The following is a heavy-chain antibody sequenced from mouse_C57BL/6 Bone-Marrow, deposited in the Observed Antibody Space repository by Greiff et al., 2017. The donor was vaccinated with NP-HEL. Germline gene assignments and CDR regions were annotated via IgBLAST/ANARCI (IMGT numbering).Heavy chain of an antibody. CDR1: GFTFSDYG. Sequence: EVQLVESGGGLVKPGGSLKLSCAASGFTFSDYGMHWVRQAPEKRLEWVAYISSGSSTIYYADTVKGRFTISRDTSKNTLFLQMTSLRSEDTAMYYYARRYGGLYYYAMDYGGRGTSVTVSS. D-gene: IGHD1-1*02. CDR2: ISSGSSTI. V-gene: IGHV5-17*01. J-gene: IGHJ4*01. CDR3: ARRYGGLYYYAMDY.